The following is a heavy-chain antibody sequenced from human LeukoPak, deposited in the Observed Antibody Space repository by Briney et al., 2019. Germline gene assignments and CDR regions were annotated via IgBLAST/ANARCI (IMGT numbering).Heavy chain of an antibody. V-gene: IGHV3-23*01. CDR2: ISGSGGST. CDR1: GFTFSSYD. D-gene: IGHD5-12*01. J-gene: IGHJ4*02. Sequence: GGSLRLSCAASGFTFSSYDMSWVRQAPGKGLEWVSAISGSGGSTYYADSVKGRFTISRDNSKNTLYLLMNSLRAEDTAVYYCAKDQDIVAFYFDYWGQGTLVTVSS. CDR3: AKDQDIVAFYFDY.